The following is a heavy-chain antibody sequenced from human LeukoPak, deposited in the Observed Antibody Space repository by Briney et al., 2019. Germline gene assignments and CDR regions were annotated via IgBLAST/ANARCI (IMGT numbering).Heavy chain of an antibody. J-gene: IGHJ4*02. Sequence: PGGSLRLSCAASGFTFSSFPMHWVRQVPGKGLEYVSAISSTGETSYYANSVKDRFTISRDNSKNTPYLQMGSLRTEDVAVYYCARVMSGSGSKYFDYWGQGTLVTVSS. V-gene: IGHV3-64*01. CDR2: ISSTGETS. D-gene: IGHD3-10*01. CDR3: ARVMSGSGSKYFDY. CDR1: GFTFSSFP.